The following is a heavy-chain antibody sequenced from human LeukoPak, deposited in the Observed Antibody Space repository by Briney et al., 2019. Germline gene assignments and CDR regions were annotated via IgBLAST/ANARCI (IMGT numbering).Heavy chain of an antibody. CDR1: GFTFSSYG. V-gene: IGHV3-23*01. CDR2: ISGSGDNT. J-gene: IGHJ4*02. CDR3: AKHYYDSWSTYHFFDY. Sequence: GGSLRLSCAASGFTFSSYGMIWVRQAPGKGLEWVSGISGSGDNTYYADSVKGRFTISRDNSKNTLYLQMNSLRAEDTAIYYCAKHYYDSWSTYHFFDYWGQGTLVTVSS. D-gene: IGHD3-3*01.